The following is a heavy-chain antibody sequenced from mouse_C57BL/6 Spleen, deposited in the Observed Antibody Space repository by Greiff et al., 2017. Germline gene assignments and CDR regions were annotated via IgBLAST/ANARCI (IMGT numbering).Heavy chain of an antibody. CDR2: ISSGSSTI. Sequence: DVKLVESGGGLVKPGGSLKLSCAASGFTFSDYGMHWVRQAPEKGLEWVAYISSGSSTIYYADTVKGRFTISRDNAKNTLFLQMTSLGSEDTAMYYCERRSYYDYEGPMDYWGQGTSVTVSS. D-gene: IGHD2-4*01. CDR3: ERRSYYDYEGPMDY. CDR1: GFTFSDYG. J-gene: IGHJ4*01. V-gene: IGHV5-17*01.